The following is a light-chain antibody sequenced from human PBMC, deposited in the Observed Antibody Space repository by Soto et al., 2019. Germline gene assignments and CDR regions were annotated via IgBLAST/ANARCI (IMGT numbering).Light chain of an antibody. Sequence: EIVLTQSPGTLSLSPGERATLYCRASQSVSSSYLAWYQQKPGQAPRLLIYGASSRATGIPDRFSGSGSGTDFTLTISRLEPEDFVVYYCQQYGSSHWTFGQGTKVDIK. CDR3: QQYGSSHWT. V-gene: IGKV3-20*01. CDR1: QSVSSSY. J-gene: IGKJ1*01. CDR2: GAS.